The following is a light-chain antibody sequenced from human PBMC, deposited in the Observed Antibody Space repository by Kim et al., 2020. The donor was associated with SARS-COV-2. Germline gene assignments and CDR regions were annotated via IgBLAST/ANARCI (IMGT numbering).Light chain of an antibody. CDR2: AAS. J-gene: IGKJ4*01. CDR1: QNINSY. CDR3: QQSHTAPLLT. Sequence: ASVGDRVTITCRARQNINSYLNWYQQKPGKAPKLLIYAASTLQSGVPSRFSGSGSGTDFTLTINSLQTEDFATYYCQQSHTAPLLTFGGGTKVDIK. V-gene: IGKV1-39*01.